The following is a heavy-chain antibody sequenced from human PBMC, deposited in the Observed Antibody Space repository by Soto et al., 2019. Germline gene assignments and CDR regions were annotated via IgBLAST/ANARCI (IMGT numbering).Heavy chain of an antibody. CDR2: IYYSGST. CDR3: ARGRITIFGVGPMEYGMDV. V-gene: IGHV4-59*01. CDR1: GGSISSYY. J-gene: IGHJ6*02. D-gene: IGHD3-3*01. Sequence: SETLSLTCTVSGGSISSYYWSWIRQPPGKGLEWIGYIYYSGSTNYNPSLKSRVTISVDTSKNQFSLKLSSVTAADTAVYYCARGRITIFGVGPMEYGMDVWGQGTTVTVSS.